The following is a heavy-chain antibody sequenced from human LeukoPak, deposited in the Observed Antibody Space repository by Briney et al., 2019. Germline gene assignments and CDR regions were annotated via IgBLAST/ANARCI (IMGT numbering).Heavy chain of an antibody. Sequence: ASVKVSCKASGYTFTNYGFSWLRQAPGQGPEWMGWISAYNGNTNYAPKFQGRVTLTTDTSTTTAYMELTTLRSDDTAVYYCARVYSNSHEPDYQGQGTLVTVSS. J-gene: IGHJ4*02. CDR3: ARVYSNSHEPDY. CDR2: ISAYNGNT. V-gene: IGHV1-18*01. D-gene: IGHD6-13*01. CDR1: GYTFTNYG.